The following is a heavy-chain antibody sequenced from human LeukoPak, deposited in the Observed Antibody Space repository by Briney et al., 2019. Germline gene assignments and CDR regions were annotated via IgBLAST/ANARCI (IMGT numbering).Heavy chain of an antibody. J-gene: IGHJ6*03. D-gene: IGHD6-6*01. CDR3: AREWYSSSSHLYSYYYYMDV. Sequence: GGSLRLSCAASGFTFNNYGMHWVRQAPGKGLEWVAFIRYDGSNKYYADSVKGRFTISRDNAKNSLYLQMNSLRAEDTALYYCAREWYSSSSHLYSYYYYMDVWGKGTTVTVSS. CDR2: IRYDGSNK. CDR1: GFTFNNYG. V-gene: IGHV3-30*02.